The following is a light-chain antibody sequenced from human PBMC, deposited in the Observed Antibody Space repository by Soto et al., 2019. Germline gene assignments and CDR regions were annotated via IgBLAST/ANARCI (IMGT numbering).Light chain of an antibody. CDR3: QSYDSSNAV. CDR1: SGSIASNY. J-gene: IGLJ7*01. Sequence: NFLLTQPHSVSESPGKTVTISCTGSSGSIASNYVQWYQQRPGSAPTTVIYEDNQRPSVVPDRCSGSIDSSSNSASLTISALKTEDESDYYCQSYDSSNAVFGGGTQLTVL. V-gene: IGLV6-57*02. CDR2: EDN.